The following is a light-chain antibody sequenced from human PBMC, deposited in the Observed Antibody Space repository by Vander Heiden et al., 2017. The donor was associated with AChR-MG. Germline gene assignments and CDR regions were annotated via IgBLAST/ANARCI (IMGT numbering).Light chain of an antibody. J-gene: IGKJ2*01. Sequence: ELVLTQSPSTLSLSSREGARLPCRASQSIRRYLAWYQQKPGLAPRLLIYDVSKRATGIPARFSGTGSGTDFTLTISSLEPEDFAIYYCQQRSDWPYTFGQGTKLEIK. CDR3: QQRSDWPYT. CDR2: DVS. CDR1: QSIRRY. V-gene: IGKV3-11*01.